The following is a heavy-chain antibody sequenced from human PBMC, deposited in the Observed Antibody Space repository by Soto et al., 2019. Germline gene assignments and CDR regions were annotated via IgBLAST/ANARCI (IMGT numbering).Heavy chain of an antibody. D-gene: IGHD3-10*01. CDR2: ISGTVSRT. Sequence: WGSLRLSCAASGFPFINFAMSWVRQSPGKGLEWVSAISGTVSRTWYADSVRGRFTVSRDNSKNTLYLQMNSLRDEDTAVYYCAKFGASGSYFQCDYLGPGTMVIVSA. J-gene: IGHJ4*02. V-gene: IGHV3-23*01. CDR3: AKFGASGSYFQCDY. CDR1: GFPFINFA.